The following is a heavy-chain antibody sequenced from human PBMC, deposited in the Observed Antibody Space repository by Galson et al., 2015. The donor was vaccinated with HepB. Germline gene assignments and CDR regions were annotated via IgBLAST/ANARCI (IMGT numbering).Heavy chain of an antibody. CDR1: GFTFSDYA. CDR2: ISRTGGNT. CDR3: AKGPRGDYINSPPNWSDT. Sequence: SLRLSCAASGFTFSDYAMTWVRQAPGKGPEWVSSISRTGGNTFNADSVQGRFTISRDTHKNTLHLQMNSLRVDGTAVYYCAKGPRGDYINSPPNWSDTWGQGTLVTVSS. D-gene: IGHD4-11*01. J-gene: IGHJ5*02. V-gene: IGHV3-23*01.